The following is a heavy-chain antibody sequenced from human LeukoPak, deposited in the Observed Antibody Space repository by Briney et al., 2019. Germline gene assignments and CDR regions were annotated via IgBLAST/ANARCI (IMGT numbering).Heavy chain of an antibody. V-gene: IGHV1-46*01. CDR1: GYSFTSHY. D-gene: IGHD1-1*01. CDR2: INPSGSST. J-gene: IGHJ4*02. Sequence: GASVKVSCKASGYSFTSHYMHWVRQAPGQGLEWLGLINPSGSSTLYAQKFQVRVTMTRDMSTSIVYMELRSLRSDDTAVYFCAREGGTWVPFDYWGQGTLVTVSS. CDR3: AREGGTWVPFDY.